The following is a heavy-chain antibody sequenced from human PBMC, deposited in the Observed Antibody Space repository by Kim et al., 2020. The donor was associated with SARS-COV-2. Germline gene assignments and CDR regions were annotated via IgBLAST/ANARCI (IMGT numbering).Heavy chain of an antibody. CDR3: ARGRAGIVRDPILGIGPHYDYFIMDV. CDR1: GGSFSGYR. D-gene: IGHD7-27*01. Sequence: SETLSLTCAVYGGSFSGYRWSWIRQPPGKGLEWIGEINHSGTVNHNPSLKSRVTISIDTSKNQFSLRLTSVTAADTGSYYCARGRAGIVRDPILGIGPHYDYFIMDVWGHGTTVTVSS. J-gene: IGHJ6*02. V-gene: IGHV4-34*01. CDR2: INHSGTV.